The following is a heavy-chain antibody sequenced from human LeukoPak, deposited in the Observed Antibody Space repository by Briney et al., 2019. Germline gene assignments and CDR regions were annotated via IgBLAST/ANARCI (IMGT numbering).Heavy chain of an antibody. CDR3: ARALRIYYYFDY. CDR1: GFTFSSYS. Sequence: GGSLRLSCAASGFTFSSYSMNWVRQAPGKGLEWVSSISSSSSYIYYADSVKGRFTISRDNAKNSLYLQMNSLRAEDTAVYYCARALRIYYYFDYWGQGTLVTVSS. J-gene: IGHJ4*02. D-gene: IGHD1-26*01. CDR2: ISSSSSYI. V-gene: IGHV3-21*04.